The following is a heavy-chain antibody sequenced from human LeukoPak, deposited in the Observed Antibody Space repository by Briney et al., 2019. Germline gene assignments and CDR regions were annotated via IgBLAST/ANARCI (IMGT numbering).Heavy chain of an antibody. CDR2: ISGSGSYT. J-gene: IGHJ4*02. CDR3: AKRRYDSSGHFDS. V-gene: IGHV3-23*01. Sequence: PGGSLRLSCAASGFTFDDCAMHWVRQAPGKGLEWVSAISGSGSYTDYADSVKGRFTISKDNSKNTLYMRMSSLRAEDTAVYYCAKRRYDSSGHFDSWGQGTLVTVSS. CDR1: GFTFDDCA. D-gene: IGHD3-22*01.